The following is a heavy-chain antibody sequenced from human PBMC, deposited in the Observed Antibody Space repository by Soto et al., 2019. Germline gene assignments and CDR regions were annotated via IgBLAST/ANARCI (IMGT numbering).Heavy chain of an antibody. CDR1: GYTFTSYV. Sequence: QVQLVQSGAEVKKPGAALKVSGKASGYTFTSYVMHWVRQAPGQRLERMAWTNAGNGNTKYSQKFQGRVTITRDTSASTAYMELSSLRSEDTAVYYCASSFTVPADIGYWGQGTLVTVSS. CDR2: TNAGNGNT. V-gene: IGHV1-3*01. J-gene: IGHJ4*02. CDR3: ASSFTVPADIGY. D-gene: IGHD2-2*02.